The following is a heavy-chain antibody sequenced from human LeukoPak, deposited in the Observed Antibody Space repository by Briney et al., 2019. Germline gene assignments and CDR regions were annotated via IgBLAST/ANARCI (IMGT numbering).Heavy chain of an antibody. CDR2: ISSSGSTI. Sequence: GGSLRLSCAASGFTFSSYSMNWVRQAPGKGLEWVSYISSSGSTIYYADSVKGRFTISRDDAKNSLYLQMNSLRAEDTAVYYCATPADYGDTWGQGTLVTVSS. CDR1: GFTFSSYS. D-gene: IGHD4-17*01. CDR3: ATPADYGDT. J-gene: IGHJ5*02. V-gene: IGHV3-48*04.